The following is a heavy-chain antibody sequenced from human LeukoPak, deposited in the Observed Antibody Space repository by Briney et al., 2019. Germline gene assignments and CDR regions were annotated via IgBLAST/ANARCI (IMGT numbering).Heavy chain of an antibody. CDR2: IIPIFGTA. CDR1: GGTFSSYA. CDR3: ATSHYYDSSGYSLD. D-gene: IGHD3-22*01. Sequence: SVKVSCKASGGTFSSYAISWVRQAPGQGLEWMGGIIPIFGTANYAQKFQGRVTMTEDTPTDTAYMELSSLRSEDTAVYYCATSHYYDSSGYSLDWGQGTLVTVSS. J-gene: IGHJ4*02. V-gene: IGHV1-69*06.